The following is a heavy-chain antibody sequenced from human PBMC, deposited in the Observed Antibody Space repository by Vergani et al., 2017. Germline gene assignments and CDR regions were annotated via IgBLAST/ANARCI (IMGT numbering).Heavy chain of an antibody. CDR3: ARDPGTPSCFDY. V-gene: IGHV3-30-3*01. J-gene: IGHJ4*02. CDR1: GFTFSSYA. D-gene: IGHD6-13*01. CDR2: ISYDGSNK. Sequence: QVQLVESGGGVVQPGRSLRLSCAASGFTFSSYAMHWVRQAPGKGLEWVAVISYDGSNKYYADSVKGRFTISRDNSKNTLYLQMNSLRAEDTAVYYCARDPGTPSCFDYWGQGTLVTVSS.